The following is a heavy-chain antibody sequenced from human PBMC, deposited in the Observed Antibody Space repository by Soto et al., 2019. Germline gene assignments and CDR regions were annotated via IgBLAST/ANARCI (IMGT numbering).Heavy chain of an antibody. CDR3: AREQICNVVKCSNWFDP. V-gene: IGHV4-59*12. CDR2: IYYSGSV. Sequence: TLSLTCTVSGGSISSYYWSWIRQPPGKGLEWIGYIYYSGSVNYNPSLKSRVTLSLDKSKNQFSLKLTSVTAADTAVYFCAREQICNVVKCSNWFDPWGQGTLVTVSS. J-gene: IGHJ5*02. D-gene: IGHD2-8*01. CDR1: GGSISSYY.